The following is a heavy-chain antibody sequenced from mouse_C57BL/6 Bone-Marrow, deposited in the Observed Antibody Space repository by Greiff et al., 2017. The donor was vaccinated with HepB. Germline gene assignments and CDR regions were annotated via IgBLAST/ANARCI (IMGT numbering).Heavy chain of an antibody. CDR3: ASQGGNYYGSSPYWYFDV. J-gene: IGHJ1*03. CDR2: IYPGNGDT. CDR1: GYTFTSYN. Sequence: LQQSGAELVRPGASVKMSCKASGYTFTSYNMHWVKQTPRQGLEWIGAIYPGNGDTSYNQKFKGKATLTVDKSSSTAYMQLSSLTSEDSAVYFCASQGGNYYGSSPYWYFDVWGTGTTVTVSS. D-gene: IGHD1-1*01. V-gene: IGHV1-12*01.